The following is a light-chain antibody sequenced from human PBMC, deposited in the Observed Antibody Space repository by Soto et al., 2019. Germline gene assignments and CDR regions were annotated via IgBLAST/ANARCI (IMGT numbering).Light chain of an antibody. V-gene: IGKV3-20*01. CDR3: QQYGTSPWT. Sequence: ERGMTQAPATLSVSPGEGATLSCRASQSVSGNLAWYQQKPGQAPRLLIYGASTRATGIPDRFSGSGSGTDFTLTISRLEPEDFAVYYCQQYGTSPWTFGQGTKVDI. J-gene: IGKJ1*01. CDR2: GAS. CDR1: QSVSGN.